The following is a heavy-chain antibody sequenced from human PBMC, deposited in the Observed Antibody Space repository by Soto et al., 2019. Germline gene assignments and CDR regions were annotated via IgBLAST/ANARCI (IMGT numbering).Heavy chain of an antibody. CDR1: GYTFTSYG. V-gene: IGHV1-18*04. D-gene: IGHD3-10*01. CDR2: ISAYNGNT. J-gene: IGHJ6*02. Sequence: ASVKVSCKASGYTFTSYGISWVRQAPGQGLEWMGWISAYNGNTNYAQKLQGRVTMTTDTSTSTAYMELRSLRSDDTAVYYCARTRDYYGSATHGYYYAMDVCGQATTVTGS. CDR3: ARTRDYYGSATHGYYYAMDV.